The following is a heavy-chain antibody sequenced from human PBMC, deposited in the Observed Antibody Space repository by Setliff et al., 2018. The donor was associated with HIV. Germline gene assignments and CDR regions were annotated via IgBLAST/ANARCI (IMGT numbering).Heavy chain of an antibody. D-gene: IGHD6-13*01. Sequence: GGSLRLSCAASRFPFSTYWMSWVRQAPGKGLEWVANIKLDGSEKYYVDSVKGRFTISRDNSKNTLYLQMNSLRAEDTAVYYCAKSLRPAAVTYYFDYWGQGTLVTVSS. CDR3: AKSLRPAAVTYYFDY. J-gene: IGHJ4*02. CDR1: RFPFSTYW. V-gene: IGHV3-7*03. CDR2: IKLDGSEK.